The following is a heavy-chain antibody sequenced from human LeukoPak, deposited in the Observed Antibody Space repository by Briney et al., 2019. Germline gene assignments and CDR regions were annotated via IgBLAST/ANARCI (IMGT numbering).Heavy chain of an antibody. CDR3: ARGGYDWGVDY. CDR2: IYYSGST. J-gene: IGHJ4*02. Sequence: PSETLSLTCTVSGGSISSGGYYWSWIRQHPGKGLEWIGYIYYSGSTYYNPSLKSRVTISVDTSKNQFSLKLSSVTAADTAVYYCARGGYDWGVDYWGQGTLVTVSS. CDR1: GGSISSGGYY. D-gene: IGHD5-12*01. V-gene: IGHV4-31*03.